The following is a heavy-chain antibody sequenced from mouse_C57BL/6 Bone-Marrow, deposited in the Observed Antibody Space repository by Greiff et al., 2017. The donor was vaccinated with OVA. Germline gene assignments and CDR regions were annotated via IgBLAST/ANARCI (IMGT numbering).Heavy chain of an antibody. V-gene: IGHV1-59*01. CDR1: GYTFTSYW. D-gene: IGHD3-1*01. J-gene: IGHJ2*01. CDR2: IDPSDSYT. Sequence: VQVVESGAELVRPGTSVKLSCKASGYTFTSYWMHWVKQRPGQGLEWIGVIDPSDSYTNYNQKFKGKATLTVDTSSSTAYMQLSSLTSEDSAVYYCARFVRGYWGQGTTLTVSS. CDR3: ARFVRGY.